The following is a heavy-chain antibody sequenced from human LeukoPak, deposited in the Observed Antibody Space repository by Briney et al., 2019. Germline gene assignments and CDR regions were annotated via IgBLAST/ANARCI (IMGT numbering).Heavy chain of an antibody. CDR3: ATVGGSSWYDNY. D-gene: IGHD6-13*01. CDR1: GYTLTELS. V-gene: IGHV1-24*01. J-gene: IGHJ4*02. Sequence: GASVKVSCKVSGYTLTELSMHWVRQAPGKGLEWMGGFDPEDGETIYAQKFQGRVTMTEDTSTDTANMELSSLRSEDTAVYYCATVGGSSWYDNYWGQGTLVTVSS. CDR2: FDPEDGET.